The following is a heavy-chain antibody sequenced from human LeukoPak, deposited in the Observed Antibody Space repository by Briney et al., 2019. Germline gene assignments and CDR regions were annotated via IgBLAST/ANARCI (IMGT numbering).Heavy chain of an antibody. CDR3: ARGVWGYYYDSSGPHTPNYFDY. CDR1: GGSFSGYY. J-gene: IGHJ4*02. CDR2: INHSGST. Sequence: SETLSLTCAVYGGSFSGYYWSWIRQPPGKGLEWIGEINHSGSTNYNPSLKSRVTISVDTSKNQFSLKLSSVTAADTAVYYSARGVWGYYYDSSGPHTPNYFDYWGKGTLVTVS. D-gene: IGHD3-22*01. V-gene: IGHV4-34*01.